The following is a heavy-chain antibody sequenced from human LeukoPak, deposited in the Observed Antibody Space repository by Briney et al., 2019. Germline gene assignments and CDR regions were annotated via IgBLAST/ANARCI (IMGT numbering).Heavy chain of an antibody. V-gene: IGHV4-39*01. CDR3: ARRRGQQLVLQDVY. D-gene: IGHD6-13*01. CDR1: GDSISGSSYY. CDR2: ISYSGST. Sequence: SETLSLTCTVSGDSISGSSYYWGWIRQPPGKGLEWIGSISYSGSTYYNPSLKSRVTISVETSKNQFSLKLSSVTAADTAVYYCARRRGQQLVLQDVYSGQGTLVTVSS. J-gene: IGHJ4*02.